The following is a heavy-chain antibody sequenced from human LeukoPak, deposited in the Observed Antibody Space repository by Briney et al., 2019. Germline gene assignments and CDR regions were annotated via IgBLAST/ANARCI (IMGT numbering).Heavy chain of an antibody. CDR1: GFIFSSYW. Sequence: GGSLRLSCEASGFIFSSYWMSWVRQAPGKGLEWMASIKQDGVEKYYVDSVKGRFTISRDNAKNSLYLQLNSLRAEDTAVYYCARDRGSGYSSFGPWGQGTLVTVSS. CDR2: IKQDGVEK. J-gene: IGHJ5*02. CDR3: ARDRGSGYSSFGP. D-gene: IGHD1-26*01. V-gene: IGHV3-7*03.